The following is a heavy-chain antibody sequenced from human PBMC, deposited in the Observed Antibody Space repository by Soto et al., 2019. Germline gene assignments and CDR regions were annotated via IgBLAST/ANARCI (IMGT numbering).Heavy chain of an antibody. D-gene: IGHD6-6*01. J-gene: IGHJ5*02. CDR1: GGTFSSYA. CDR3: ARDGGGQLVEADNWFDP. CDR2: SIPIFGTA. V-gene: IGHV1-69*01. Sequence: QVQLVQSGAEVKKPGSSVKVSCKASGGTFSSYAISWVRQAPGQGLEWMGGSIPIFGTANYAQKFQGRLTITADESTSTAYMELSSLRSEDTAVYYCARDGGGQLVEADNWFDPWGQGTLVTVSS.